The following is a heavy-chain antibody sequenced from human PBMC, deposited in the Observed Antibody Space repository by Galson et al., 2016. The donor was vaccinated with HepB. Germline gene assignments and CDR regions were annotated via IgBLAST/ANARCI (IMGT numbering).Heavy chain of an antibody. D-gene: IGHD3-3*01. V-gene: IGHV3-23*01. CDR3: AKDGGYYDFWSSYYWGFDY. CDR1: GFTFSSYA. J-gene: IGHJ4*02. Sequence: SLRLSFAASGFTFSSYAMSWVRQAPGKGLEWVSAISASGGSTYYADSVKGRFTISRDNSKNTLYLQMNSLRAEDTAVYYCAKDGGYYDFWSSYYWGFDYWGQGTLVTVSS. CDR2: ISASGGST.